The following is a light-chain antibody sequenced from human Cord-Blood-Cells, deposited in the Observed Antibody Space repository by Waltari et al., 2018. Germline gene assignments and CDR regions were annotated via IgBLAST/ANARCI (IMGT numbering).Light chain of an antibody. V-gene: IGKV3-15*01. Sequence: EIVMTQSPPTLSVSSGERATLSCRASQSVSSNLAWYQQKPGQAPRLLIYGASTRATGIPARFSGSGSGTEFTLTISSLQSEDFAVYYCQQYNNWPLTFGGGTKVEIK. J-gene: IGKJ4*01. CDR1: QSVSSN. CDR3: QQYNNWPLT. CDR2: GAS.